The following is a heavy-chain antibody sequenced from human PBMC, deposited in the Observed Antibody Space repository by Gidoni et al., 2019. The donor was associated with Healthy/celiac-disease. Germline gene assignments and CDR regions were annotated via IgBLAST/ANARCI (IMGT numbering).Heavy chain of an antibody. CDR3: ARGRGDYVWGSYRYTWSFDY. D-gene: IGHD3-16*02. J-gene: IGHJ4*02. CDR1: GGSFSGYY. V-gene: IGHV4-34*01. CDR2: INHSGST. Sequence: QVQLQQWGAGLLKPSETLSLTCAVYGGSFSGYYWSWIRQPPGKGLEWIGEINHSGSTNYNPSLKSRVTISVDTSKNQFSLKLSSVTAADTAVYYCARGRGDYVWGSYRYTWSFDYWGQGTLVTVSS.